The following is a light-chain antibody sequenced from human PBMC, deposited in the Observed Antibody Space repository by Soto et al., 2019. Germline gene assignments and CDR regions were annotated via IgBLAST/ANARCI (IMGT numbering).Light chain of an antibody. V-gene: IGLV2-14*01. Sequence: QSALTQPDSVSGSPGQSITISCTGPSSDLGGYNYVSGYQQHPGKAPTLMIYEVSNRPSGFSNRCSGSKSGNTASLTISGFQAEDEADYYCSSYTSSSIAYVFGTGTKVTVL. CDR2: EVS. CDR3: SSYTSSSIAYV. J-gene: IGLJ1*01. CDR1: SSDLGGYNY.